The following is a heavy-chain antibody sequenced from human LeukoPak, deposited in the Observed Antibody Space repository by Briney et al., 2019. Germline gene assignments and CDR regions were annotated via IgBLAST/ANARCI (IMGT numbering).Heavy chain of an antibody. D-gene: IGHD3-10*01. CDR2: IRYDGSNK. CDR3: AKTQLYGSGTIDY. J-gene: IGHJ4*02. Sequence: PGRSLRLSCAASGFTFSSYVMYWVRQAPGKGLEWVSFIRYDGSNKYYIDSVKGRFTISRDNSKNTLYLQMNSLRVEDTAVYYCAKTQLYGSGTIDYWGQGTLVTVSS. CDR1: GFTFSSYV. V-gene: IGHV3-30*02.